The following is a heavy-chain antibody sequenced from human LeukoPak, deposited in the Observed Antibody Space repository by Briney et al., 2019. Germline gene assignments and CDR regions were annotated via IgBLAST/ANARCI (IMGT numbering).Heavy chain of an antibody. CDR1: GDTFTGYY. J-gene: IGHJ6*02. V-gene: IGHV1-2*02. D-gene: IGHD1-26*01. Sequence: ASVRVSCTASGDTFTGYYMHWVRHAPGQGLEWMGWTNSNSGGTNYAQKFQGRVTMTRHTSISTAYIELSRLRCHDTAVYYCARAGGWGGSSGGMDGWGQGTTVTVSS. CDR3: ARAGGWGGSSGGMDG. CDR2: TNSNSGGT.